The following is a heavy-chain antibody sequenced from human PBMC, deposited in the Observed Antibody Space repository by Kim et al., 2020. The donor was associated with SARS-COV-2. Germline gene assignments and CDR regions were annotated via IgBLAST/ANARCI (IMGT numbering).Heavy chain of an antibody. CDR1: GFTFSSYS. CDR2: ISSSSSYI. J-gene: IGHJ4*02. D-gene: IGHD3-9*01. CDR3: ARDPYYDILTGYYPFDY. Sequence: GGSLRLSCAASGFTFSSYSMNWVRQAPGKGLEWVSSISSSSSYIYYADSVKGRFTISRDNAKNSLYLKMNSLRAEDTAVYYCARDPYYDILTGYYPFDYWGQGTLVTVSS. V-gene: IGHV3-21*01.